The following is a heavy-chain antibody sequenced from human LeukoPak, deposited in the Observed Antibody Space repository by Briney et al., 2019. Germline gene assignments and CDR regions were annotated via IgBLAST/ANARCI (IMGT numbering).Heavy chain of an antibody. Sequence: PGGSLRLSCAASGFTFRSYGMHWVRQAPGKGLEWVAVIWYDGSNKYYTDSVKGRFTISRDNSKNTLYLQMNSLRAEDTAVYYCAREVAYSSFFEAFDIWGQGTVVTVSS. CDR2: IWYDGSNK. CDR1: GFTFRSYG. V-gene: IGHV3-33*01. CDR3: AREVAYSSFFEAFDI. J-gene: IGHJ3*02. D-gene: IGHD6-6*01.